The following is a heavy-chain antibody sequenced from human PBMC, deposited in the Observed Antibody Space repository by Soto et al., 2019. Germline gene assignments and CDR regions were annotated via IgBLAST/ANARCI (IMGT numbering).Heavy chain of an antibody. Sequence: QVQLQESGPGLVKPSQTLSLTCTVSGGSISSGDYYWSWIRQPPGKGLEWIGYIYYSGSTYYNPSLKSPDTISVDTSKNQCSLKLSSVTAGDTAVYYCAIVHDLPQGGFDPWGQGTLGTVSS. V-gene: IGHV4-30-4*01. CDR2: IYYSGST. J-gene: IGHJ5*02. D-gene: IGHD3-3*01. CDR3: AIVHDLPQGGFDP. CDR1: GGSISSGDYY.